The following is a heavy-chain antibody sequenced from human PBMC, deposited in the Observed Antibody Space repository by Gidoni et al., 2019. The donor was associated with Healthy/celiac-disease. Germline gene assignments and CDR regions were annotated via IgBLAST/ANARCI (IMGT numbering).Heavy chain of an antibody. Sequence: QEQLVQSGAEVKKPGSSVKVFCKAYGGPVRRYAIRWVLQAAGQGLEWMGGIIPIFGTANYAQKFQGRVTITADDSTSTAYMELSSLRSEDTAVYYCARVVAANYYYYGMDVWGQGTTVTVSS. CDR3: ARVVAANYYYYGMDV. CDR2: IIPIFGTA. V-gene: IGHV1-69*01. CDR1: GGPVRRYA. D-gene: IGHD6-6*01. J-gene: IGHJ6*02.